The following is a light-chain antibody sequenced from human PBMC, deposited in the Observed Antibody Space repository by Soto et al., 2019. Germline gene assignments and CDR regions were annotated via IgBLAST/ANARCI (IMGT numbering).Light chain of an antibody. CDR2: DVS. Sequence: QSALTQPASVSGSPGQWIAISCTGTSSDVGGYNYVSWYQQHPDKAPRLIIYDVSNRPSGVSDRFSGSKSGNTASLTISGLLAEDDADYYCTSYSGSSTPYVFGVGTKLTVL. CDR1: SSDVGGYNY. J-gene: IGLJ1*01. CDR3: TSYSGSSTPYV. V-gene: IGLV2-14*03.